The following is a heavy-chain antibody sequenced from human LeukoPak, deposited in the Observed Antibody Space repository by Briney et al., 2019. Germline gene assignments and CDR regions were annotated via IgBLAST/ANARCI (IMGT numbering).Heavy chain of an antibody. D-gene: IGHD3-3*01. CDR2: IRTDGINK. CDR3: AKEEWLFFFDRLGVGYDY. CDR1: GFIFSNYG. V-gene: IGHV3-30*02. Sequence: GGSLRLSCAASGFIFSNYGMHWVRQAPGKGLEWVAFIRTDGINKYHADSVRGRFTISRDNSKNTLYLQMNSLRAEDTAVYYCAKEEWLFFFDRLGVGYDYWGQGTLVTVSS. J-gene: IGHJ4*02.